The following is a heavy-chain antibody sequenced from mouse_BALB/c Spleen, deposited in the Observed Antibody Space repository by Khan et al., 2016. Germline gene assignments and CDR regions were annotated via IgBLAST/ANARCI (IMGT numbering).Heavy chain of an antibody. J-gene: IGHJ4*01. CDR2: INTYTREP. CDR1: GYTFTNYG. D-gene: IGHD2-1*01. Sequence: QIQLVQSGPELKKPGETVKISCKASGYTFTNYGMNWVKQAPGKGLKWMGWINTYTREPTYADDFKGRFAISLATSANTAYLQINNLKNEDTATYFCARNGNSFFPMDYWGQGTSVTVSS. CDR3: ARNGNSFFPMDY. V-gene: IGHV9-3-1*01.